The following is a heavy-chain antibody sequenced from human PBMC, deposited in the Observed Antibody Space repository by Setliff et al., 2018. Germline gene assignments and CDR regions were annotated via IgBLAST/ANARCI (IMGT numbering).Heavy chain of an antibody. J-gene: IGHJ3*02. V-gene: IGHV3-7*01. CDR2: IKQDGSEK. CDR3: ARLRYTGTSDGSDI. D-gene: IGHD1-26*01. CDR1: GSTFSTYW. Sequence: GGSLRLSCAASGSTFSTYWMSWVRQAPGKGLEWVANIKQDGSEKYYVDSVKGRFSISRDNAKNSLYLQMNSLRAEDTAVYYCARLRYTGTSDGSDIWGQGTMVTVSS.